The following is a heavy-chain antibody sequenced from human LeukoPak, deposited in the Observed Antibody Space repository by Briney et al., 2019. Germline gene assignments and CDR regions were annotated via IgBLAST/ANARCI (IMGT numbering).Heavy chain of an antibody. Sequence: PSQTLSLTCTVSGGSISSGSYYWSWIRQPAGKGLEWIGRIYTSGSTNYNPSLKSRVTISVDTSKNQFSLKLSSVTAADTAVYHCAHSETRDYYYGMDVWGQGTTVTVSS. CDR3: AHSETRDYYYGMDV. D-gene: IGHD1-26*01. J-gene: IGHJ6*02. V-gene: IGHV4-61*02. CDR1: GGSISSGSYY. CDR2: IYTSGST.